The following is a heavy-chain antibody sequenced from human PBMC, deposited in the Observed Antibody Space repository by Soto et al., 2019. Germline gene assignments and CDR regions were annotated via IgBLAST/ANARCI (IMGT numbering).Heavy chain of an antibody. CDR2: IYYSGST. J-gene: IGHJ6*03. V-gene: IGHV4-59*08. CDR1: GGSISSYY. CDR3: ARKGGGYSGYLYYYYYMDV. Sequence: SETLSLTCTVSGGSISSYYWSWIRQPPGKGLEWIGYIYYSGSTNYNPSLKSRVTISVDTSKNQFSLKLSSVTAADTAVYYCARKGGGYSGYLYYYYYMDVWGKGTTVTVSS. D-gene: IGHD5-12*01.